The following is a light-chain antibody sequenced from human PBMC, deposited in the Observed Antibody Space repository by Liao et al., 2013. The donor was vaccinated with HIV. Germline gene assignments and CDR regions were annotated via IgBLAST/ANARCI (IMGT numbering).Light chain of an antibody. J-gene: IGLJ3*02. Sequence: SYVLTQPPSVSVAPGKTARITCAGNNIGRKSVHWYQQKPGQAPVLVIHDDTDRPSGVPERFSGSSSGTTVTLTISGVQAEDEADYYCQSADSSGTYWVFGGGTKLTVL. CDR2: DDT. CDR3: QSADSSGTYWV. V-gene: IGLV3-21*01. CDR1: NIGRKS.